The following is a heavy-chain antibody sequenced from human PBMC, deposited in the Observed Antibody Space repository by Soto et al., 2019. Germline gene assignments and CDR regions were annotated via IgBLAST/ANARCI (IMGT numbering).Heavy chain of an antibody. J-gene: IGHJ4*02. V-gene: IGHV3-33*01. D-gene: IGHD6-19*01. Sequence: GGSLRLSCAASGFTFSSYGMHWVRQAPGKGLEWVAVIWYDGSNKYYADSVKGRFTISRDNSKNTLYLQMNSLRAEDTAVYYCARDHLVGLAVAGNNFDYWGQGTLVTVSS. CDR2: IWYDGSNK. CDR3: ARDHLVGLAVAGNNFDY. CDR1: GFTFSSYG.